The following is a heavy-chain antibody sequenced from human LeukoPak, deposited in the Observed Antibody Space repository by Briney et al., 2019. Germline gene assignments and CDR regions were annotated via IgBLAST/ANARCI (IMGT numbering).Heavy chain of an antibody. Sequence: GGSLRLSCATSGFTFSSFGMHWVRQAPGKGLEWVAFIWYDGSHKYYADSVKGRFTISRDNSKNTLYLQMNSLRAEDTAVYYCAKSVVLGPSLGRVVVPAAPRPFDYWGQGTLVTVSS. J-gene: IGHJ4*02. V-gene: IGHV3-30*02. CDR1: GFTFSSFG. D-gene: IGHD2-2*01. CDR3: AKSVVLGPSLGRVVVPAAPRPFDY. CDR2: IWYDGSHK.